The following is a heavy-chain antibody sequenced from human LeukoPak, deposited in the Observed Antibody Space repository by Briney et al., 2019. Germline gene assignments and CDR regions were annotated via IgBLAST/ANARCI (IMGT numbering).Heavy chain of an antibody. CDR3: AKDQGDGYNYLFDY. CDR1: GFTFSSYG. Sequence: PGGSLRLSCAASGFTFSSYGMHWVRQAPGKGLEWAAVIWYDGSNKYYADSVKGRFTISRDNPKNTLYLQMNSLRAEDTAVYYCAKDQGDGYNYLFDYWGQGTLVTVSS. CDR2: IWYDGSNK. V-gene: IGHV3-33*06. J-gene: IGHJ4*02. D-gene: IGHD5-24*01.